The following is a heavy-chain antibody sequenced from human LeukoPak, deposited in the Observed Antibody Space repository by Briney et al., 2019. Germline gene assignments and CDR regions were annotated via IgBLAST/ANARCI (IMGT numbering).Heavy chain of an antibody. J-gene: IGHJ3*02. Sequence: SVKVSCKASGGTFSSYTISWVRQAPGQGLEWMGGIIPIFGTANYAQKFQGRVTITADESTSTAYMELSSLRSEDTAVYYCARTRPKYYDFWSGPSSDAFDIWGQGTMVTVSS. D-gene: IGHD3-3*01. CDR3: ARTRPKYYDFWSGPSSDAFDI. CDR1: GGTFSSYT. V-gene: IGHV1-69*13. CDR2: IIPIFGTA.